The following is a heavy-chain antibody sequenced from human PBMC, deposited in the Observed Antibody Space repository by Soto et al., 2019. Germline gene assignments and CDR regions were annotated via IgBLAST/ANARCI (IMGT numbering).Heavy chain of an antibody. V-gene: IGHV3-30-3*01. CDR1: GFTFSTSA. CDR2: ISYDGSKS. D-gene: IGHD5-18*01. CDR3: ARDSYSSGYLCSPRD. Sequence: PGGSLRLSCAASGFTFSTSAMHWVRQAPGKWLEWMTVISYDGSKSHYADSVKGRFTISRDNSKNTLYLQMNSLRADDTALYYCARDSYSSGYLCSPRDWGQGXQVTVYS. J-gene: IGHJ4*02.